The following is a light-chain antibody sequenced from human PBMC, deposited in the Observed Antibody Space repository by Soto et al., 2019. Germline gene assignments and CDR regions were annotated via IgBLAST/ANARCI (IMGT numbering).Light chain of an antibody. J-gene: IGKJ4*01. Sequence: EIQMTQSPSSVSASVGDRVTITCRASQGITNRLAWYQQKPGKVPKLLIYTSSTLQSGVPSRFSGSGSGTDFTLTISSPQPEDVATYYCQKHDNAPLTFGGGTKVDIK. V-gene: IGKV1-27*01. CDR1: QGITNR. CDR2: TSS. CDR3: QKHDNAPLT.